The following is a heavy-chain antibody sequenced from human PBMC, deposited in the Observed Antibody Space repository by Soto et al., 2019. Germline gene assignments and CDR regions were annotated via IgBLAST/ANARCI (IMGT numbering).Heavy chain of an antibody. CDR1: GGTFSSYA. Sequence: SVKVSCKASGGTFSSYAISWVRQAPGQGLEWMGGIIPIFGTANYAQKFQGRVTITADESTSTAYMELSSLRSEDTAVYYCARAEIYCSGGSCYLDWFDPWGQGTLVTVSS. V-gene: IGHV1-69*13. J-gene: IGHJ5*02. CDR3: ARAEIYCSGGSCYLDWFDP. D-gene: IGHD2-15*01. CDR2: IIPIFGTA.